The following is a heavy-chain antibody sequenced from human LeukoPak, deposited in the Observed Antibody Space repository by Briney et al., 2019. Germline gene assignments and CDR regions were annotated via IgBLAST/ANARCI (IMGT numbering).Heavy chain of an antibody. J-gene: IGHJ4*02. CDR2: IYSSGST. CDR1: GGSISRYY. D-gene: IGHD3-16*01. Sequence: SETLSLTCTVSGGSISRYYWSWIRQPAGKGLEWIGRIYSSGSTIYNPSLKSRVTMSVDTSKNQFSLKLSSVTAADTAVYYCARDQAGGGGYYFDYWGQGTLVTVSS. CDR3: ARDQAGGGGYYFDY. V-gene: IGHV4-4*07.